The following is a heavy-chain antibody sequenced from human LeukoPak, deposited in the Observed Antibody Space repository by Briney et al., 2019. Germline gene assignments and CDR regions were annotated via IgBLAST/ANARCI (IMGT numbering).Heavy chain of an antibody. J-gene: IGHJ6*03. V-gene: IGHV1-2*02. CDR2: INPNSGGT. CDR3: ARSFRSSVVPAEYYYYMDV. CDR1: GYTFTGYY. Sequence: ASVKVSCKASGYTFTGYYMHWVRQAPGQGLEWMGWINPNSGGTNYAQKFQGRVTMTRDTSISTAYMELSRLRSDDTAVYYCARSFRSSVVPAEYYYYMDVWGKGTTVTVSS. D-gene: IGHD2-2*01.